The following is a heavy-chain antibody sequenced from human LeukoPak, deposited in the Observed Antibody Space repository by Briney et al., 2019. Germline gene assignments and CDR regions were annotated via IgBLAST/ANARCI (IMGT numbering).Heavy chain of an antibody. J-gene: IGHJ6*03. CDR2: ISGSGGST. V-gene: IGHV3-23*01. D-gene: IGHD2-2*02. Sequence: GGFLRLSCAASGFRFSSYAMSWVRQAPGKGLEWVSVISGSGGSTYYADSVKGRFTISRDNSKNTLYLQMNSLRAEDTAVYYCAKDGVDIVVVPAAINYYYYMDVWGKGTTVTVSS. CDR1: GFRFSSYA. CDR3: AKDGVDIVVVPAAINYYYYMDV.